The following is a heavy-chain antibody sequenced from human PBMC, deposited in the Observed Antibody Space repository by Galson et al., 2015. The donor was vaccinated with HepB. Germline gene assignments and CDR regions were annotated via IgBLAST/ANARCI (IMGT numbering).Heavy chain of an antibody. Sequence: SLRLSCAASGFTFSSFWMHWVRQAPGKGLGWVANINQDGSQKYFVDSVKGRFTISRDNAENSLFLQMNSLRAEDTAVYYCVRAPGGNYSYWGQGILVTVSS. CDR3: VRAPGGNYSY. D-gene: IGHD1-26*01. CDR1: GFTFSSFW. CDR2: INQDGSQK. J-gene: IGHJ4*02. V-gene: IGHV3-7*03.